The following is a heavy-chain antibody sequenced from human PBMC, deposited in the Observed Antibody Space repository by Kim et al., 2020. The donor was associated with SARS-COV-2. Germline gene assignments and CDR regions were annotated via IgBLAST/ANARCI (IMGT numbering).Heavy chain of an antibody. CDR1: GGSISSSSYY. J-gene: IGHJ4*02. D-gene: IGHD3-10*01. Sequence: SETLSLTCTVSGGSISSSSYYWGWIRQPPGKGLEWIGSIYYSRSTYYNPSLKSRVTISVDTSKNQFSLKLSSVTAADTAVYYCARDRSYYGSGLFDYWGQGTLVTVSS. V-gene: IGHV4-39*07. CDR2: IYYSRST. CDR3: ARDRSYYGSGLFDY.